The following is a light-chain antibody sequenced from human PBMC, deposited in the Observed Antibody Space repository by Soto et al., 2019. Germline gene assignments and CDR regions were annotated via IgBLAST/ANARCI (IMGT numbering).Light chain of an antibody. J-gene: IGLJ1*01. CDR1: RSNIGSNT. Sequence: QSVLTQPPSTSGTPGQRVTISCSGSRSNIGSNTVTWYQQLPGTAPKLLTYSNNQRPSGVPDRFSGSKSGTSASLAISGLQSEDEADYYCAAWDDSLNGSYVFGTGTKVTLL. CDR2: SNN. V-gene: IGLV1-44*01. CDR3: AAWDDSLNGSYV.